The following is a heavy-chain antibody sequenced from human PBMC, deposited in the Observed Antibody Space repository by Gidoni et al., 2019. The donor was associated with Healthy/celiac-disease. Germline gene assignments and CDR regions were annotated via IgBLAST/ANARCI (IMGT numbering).Heavy chain of an antibody. CDR2: IKSKTDGGTT. J-gene: IGHJ6*03. Sequence: EVQLVESGGGLVKPGGSLRLSCAASGFTFSNAWISWVRQAPGKGLEWVGRIKSKTDGGTTDYAAPVKGRFTISRDDSKNTLYLQMNSLKTEDTAVYYCTLEGVDTAMVRYYYYYMDVWGKGTTVTVSS. V-gene: IGHV3-15*01. D-gene: IGHD5-18*01. CDR1: GFTFSNAW. CDR3: TLEGVDTAMVRYYYYYMDV.